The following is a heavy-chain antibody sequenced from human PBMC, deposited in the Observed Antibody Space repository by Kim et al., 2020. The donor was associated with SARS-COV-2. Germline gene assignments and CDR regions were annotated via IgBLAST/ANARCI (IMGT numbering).Heavy chain of an antibody. CDR2: ISYDGSNK. J-gene: IGHJ6*02. CDR3: ARDHVDIVATIKAYYYYGMDV. D-gene: IGHD5-12*01. CDR1: GFTFSSYA. V-gene: IGHV3-30-3*01. Sequence: GGSLRLSCAASGFTFSSYAMHWVRQAPGKGLEWVAVISYDGSNKYYADSVKGRFTISRDNSKNTLYLQMNSLRAEDTAVYYCARDHVDIVATIKAYYYYGMDVWGQGTTVTVSS.